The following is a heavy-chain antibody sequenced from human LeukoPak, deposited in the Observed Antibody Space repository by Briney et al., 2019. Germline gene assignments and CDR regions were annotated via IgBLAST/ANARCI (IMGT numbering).Heavy chain of an antibody. CDR1: GFTFDNYA. V-gene: IGHV3-9*01. CDR3: AKSGSYSSPYYFDY. D-gene: IGHD3-10*01. Sequence: GRSLRLSCAASGFTFDNYAMHWVRQAPGKGLEWVSGITWNSGSIDYADSVKGRFTISRDNAKNSLYLQMNSLRAEDTALYYCAKSGSYSSPYYFDYWGQGTLVTVSS. CDR2: ITWNSGSI. J-gene: IGHJ4*02.